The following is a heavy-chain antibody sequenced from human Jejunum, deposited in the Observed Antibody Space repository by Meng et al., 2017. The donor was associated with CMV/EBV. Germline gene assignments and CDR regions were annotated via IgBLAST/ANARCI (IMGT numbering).Heavy chain of an antibody. Sequence: SCKDSGYTFTGYNMHWVRQAPGQGLEWMGRIITNTGGTNYAQKFQGRVTMTRDTSISTGYMELNSLRSDDTAVYYCARGHNFGFEYWGQGTLVTVSS. CDR3: ARGHNFGFEY. CDR2: IITNTGGT. CDR1: GYTFTGYN. J-gene: IGHJ4*02. D-gene: IGHD1-1*01. V-gene: IGHV1-2*06.